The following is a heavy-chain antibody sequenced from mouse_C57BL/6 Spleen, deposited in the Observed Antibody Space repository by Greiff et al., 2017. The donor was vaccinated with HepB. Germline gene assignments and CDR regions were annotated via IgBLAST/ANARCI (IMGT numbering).Heavy chain of an antibody. Sequence: QVQLQQSGAELVKPGASVKISCKASGYAFSSYWMNWVKQRPGKGLEWIGQIYPGDGDTNYNGKFKGKATLTADKASSTAYMQLSSLTSEDSAVYFCARLGWDVGYFDYWGQGTTLTVSS. CDR2: IYPGDGDT. D-gene: IGHD4-1*01. V-gene: IGHV1-80*01. CDR3: ARLGWDVGYFDY. J-gene: IGHJ2*01. CDR1: GYAFSSYW.